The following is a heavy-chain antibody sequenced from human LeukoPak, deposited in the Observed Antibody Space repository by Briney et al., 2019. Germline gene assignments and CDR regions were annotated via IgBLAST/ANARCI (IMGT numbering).Heavy chain of an antibody. D-gene: IGHD6-13*01. CDR2: IIPIFGTA. CDR1: GGTFSSYA. V-gene: IGHV1-69*01. J-gene: IGHJ4*02. CDR3: ARDGGRIAAAGSVDY. Sequence: ASVKVSCKASGGTFSSYAISWVRQAPGQGLEWMGGIIPIFGTANYAQKFQGRVTITADESTSTAYMELSSLRSEDTAVYYCARDGGRIAAAGSVDYWGQGTLVTVSS.